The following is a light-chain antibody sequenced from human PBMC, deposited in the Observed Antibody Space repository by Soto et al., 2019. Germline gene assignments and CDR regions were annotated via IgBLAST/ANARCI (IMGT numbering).Light chain of an antibody. CDR2: GAS. CDR3: QQYNDWPAT. Sequence: EIVMTQSPATLSVSPGERATLSCRASQSVSSNLAWYQQKPGQAPRLLIYGASTRATGIPARFSGSGSETDFTLTISRLEPEGSAVYYCQQYNDWPATFGQGTKVDIK. V-gene: IGKV3-15*01. CDR1: QSVSSN. J-gene: IGKJ1*01.